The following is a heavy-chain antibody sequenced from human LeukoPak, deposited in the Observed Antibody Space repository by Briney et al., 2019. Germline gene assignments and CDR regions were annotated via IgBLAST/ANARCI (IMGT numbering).Heavy chain of an antibody. J-gene: IGHJ3*02. Sequence: PGGSLRLSCAASGLTFSNAWMSWVRQAPGKGLEWVSLISGSGGSTYYADSVKGRFTISRDNSKNTLYLQMNSLRAEDTAVFYCAKDRDDYVWGSYLGAFDIWGQGTMVTVSS. CDR3: AKDRDDYVWGSYLGAFDI. D-gene: IGHD3-16*01. CDR1: GLTFSNAW. CDR2: ISGSGGST. V-gene: IGHV3-23*01.